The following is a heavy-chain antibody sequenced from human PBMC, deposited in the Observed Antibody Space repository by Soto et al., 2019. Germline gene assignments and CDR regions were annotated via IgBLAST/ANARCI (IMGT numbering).Heavy chain of an antibody. D-gene: IGHD2-2*01. CDR2: IYSGGST. V-gene: IGHV3-53*01. J-gene: IGHJ3*02. CDR1: EFTVSSNY. CDR3: EAAQPGDAFDI. Sequence: EVQLVESGGGLIQPGGSLRLSCAASEFTVSSNYMSWVRQAPGEGLEWVSVIYSGGSTYYADSVKGRFTISRDNSKNTLYLQMNSLRAEDTAVYYCEAAQPGDAFDIWGQGTMVTVSS.